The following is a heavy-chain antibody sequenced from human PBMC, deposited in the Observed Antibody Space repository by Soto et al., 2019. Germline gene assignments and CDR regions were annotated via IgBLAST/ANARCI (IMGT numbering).Heavy chain of an antibody. CDR3: ARVFHDSTGYSVDY. Sequence: SETLSLTCTVSGGSIRSGGYYWSWIRQNPGKGLEWIGYIDNSGSTWYNPSLKSRVTISVETSKNQFSVKASSVTAADTAVYFCARVFHDSTGYSVDYWGEGILVTVSS. D-gene: IGHD3-22*01. CDR2: IDNSGST. CDR1: GGSIRSGGYY. V-gene: IGHV4-31*03. J-gene: IGHJ4*02.